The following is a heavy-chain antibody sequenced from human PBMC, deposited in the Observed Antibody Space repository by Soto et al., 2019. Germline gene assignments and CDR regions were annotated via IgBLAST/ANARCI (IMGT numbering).Heavy chain of an antibody. CDR2: IKSKTDGGTT. CDR1: GFTFSNAW. Sequence: PGGSLRLSXAASGFTFSNAWMSWVRQAPGKGLEWVGRIKSKTDGGTTDYAAPVKGRFTISRDDSKNTLYLQMNSLKTEDTAVYYCTIFGVVTPWYFDYWGQGTLVTVSS. J-gene: IGHJ4*02. V-gene: IGHV3-15*01. CDR3: TIFGVVTPWYFDY. D-gene: IGHD3-3*01.